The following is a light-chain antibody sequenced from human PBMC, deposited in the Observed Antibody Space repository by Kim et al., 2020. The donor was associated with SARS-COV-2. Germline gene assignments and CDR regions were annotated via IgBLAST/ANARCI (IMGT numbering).Light chain of an antibody. CDR3: CSDAGRSTSYV. J-gene: IGLJ1*01. CDR2: DVS. Sequence: QSALTQPRSVSGSPGQSVTISCTGTSSDVGAYNHVSWYQQHPGKAPKLMIYDVSVRPSGVPDRFSGSKSGNTASLTISGLQAEDDADYYCCSDAGRSTSYVFGSGTKLTVL. V-gene: IGLV2-11*01. CDR1: SSDVGAYNH.